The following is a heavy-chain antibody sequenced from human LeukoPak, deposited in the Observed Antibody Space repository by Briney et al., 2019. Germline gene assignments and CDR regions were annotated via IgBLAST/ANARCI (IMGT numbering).Heavy chain of an antibody. J-gene: IGHJ3*01. CDR1: GYALSELS. Sequence: GASVKVSCKVSGYALSELSMHWVRQAPGKGLEWMGNFDPEDAEAVYAQKFRGRLTMTEDTSTDTAYMELTSLRSEDTAVYYCATYSPLSRATTVIVMWTAFDVWGQGTMVTVSS. CDR3: ATYSPLSRATTVIVMWTAFDV. D-gene: IGHD1-26*01. V-gene: IGHV1-24*01. CDR2: FDPEDAEA.